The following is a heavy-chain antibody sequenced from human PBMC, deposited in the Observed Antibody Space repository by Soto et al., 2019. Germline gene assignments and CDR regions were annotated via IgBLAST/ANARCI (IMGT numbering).Heavy chain of an antibody. D-gene: IGHD1-26*01. CDR1: GFTFSSYS. Sequence: EVQLVESGGGLVQPGGSLRLSCAASGFTFSSYSMNWVRQAPGKGLEWVSYISSSSSTIYYADSVKGRFTISRDNAKNSLYLQRNSRRDEDTAVYYCAREGGNLNWFDPWGQGTLVTVSS. J-gene: IGHJ5*02. CDR3: AREGGNLNWFDP. V-gene: IGHV3-48*02. CDR2: ISSSSSTI.